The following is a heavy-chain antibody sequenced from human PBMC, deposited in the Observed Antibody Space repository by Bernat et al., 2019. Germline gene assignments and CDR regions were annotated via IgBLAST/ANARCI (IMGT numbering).Heavy chain of an antibody. CDR1: GGTFSSYA. Sequence: QVQLVQSGAEVKEPGSSVKVSCKASGGTFSSYAISWVRQAPGQGLEWMGGIIPIFGTANYAQKFQGRVTITADESTSTAYMELSSLRSEDTAVYYCARIYVWGSYRYRHWFDPWGQGTLVTVSS. CDR3: ARIYVWGSYRYRHWFDP. CDR2: IIPIFGTA. D-gene: IGHD3-16*02. J-gene: IGHJ5*02. V-gene: IGHV1-69*01.